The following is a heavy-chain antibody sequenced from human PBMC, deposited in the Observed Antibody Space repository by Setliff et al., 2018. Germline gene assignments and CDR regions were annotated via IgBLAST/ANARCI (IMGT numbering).Heavy chain of an antibody. J-gene: IGHJ4*02. CDR1: GFTFSSYS. Sequence: PGGSLRLSCAASGFTFSSYSMNWVCQAPGKGLEWVSYISSSSSTIYYADSVKGRFTISRDNAKNSLYLQMNSLRAEDTAVYYCARVYSGCDPNHYFDYWGQGTLVTVSS. D-gene: IGHD5-12*01. CDR3: ARVYSGCDPNHYFDY. V-gene: IGHV3-48*01. CDR2: ISSSSSTI.